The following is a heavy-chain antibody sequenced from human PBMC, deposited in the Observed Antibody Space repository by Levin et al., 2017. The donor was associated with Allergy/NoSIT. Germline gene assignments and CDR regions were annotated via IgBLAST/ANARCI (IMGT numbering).Heavy chain of an antibody. CDR3: ARVGYSSSWYVGAFDI. CDR1: GGSISSYY. CDR2: IYYSGST. Sequence: SETLSLTCTVSGGSISSYYWSWIRQPPGKGLEWIGYIYYSGSTNYNPSLKSRVTISVDTSKNQFSLKLSSVTAADTAVYYCARVGYSSSWYVGAFDIWGQGTMVTVSS. V-gene: IGHV4-59*01. D-gene: IGHD6-13*01. J-gene: IGHJ3*02.